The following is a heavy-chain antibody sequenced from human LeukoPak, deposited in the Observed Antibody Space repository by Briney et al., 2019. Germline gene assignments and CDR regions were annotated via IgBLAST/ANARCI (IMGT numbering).Heavy chain of an antibody. CDR3: ARDDCSSISCYHNRFDP. CDR1: GFTFSSYW. CDR2: IKKDGSEK. J-gene: IGHJ5*02. D-gene: IGHD2-2*01. V-gene: IGHV3-7*01. Sequence: GGSLRLSCAPSGFTFSSYWMSWVRQAPGKGLEWVANIKKDGSEKYYVDSVKGRFTISRDNAKNSLYLQMNSLRAEDTAVYYCARDDCSSISCYHNRFDPWGQGTLVTVSS.